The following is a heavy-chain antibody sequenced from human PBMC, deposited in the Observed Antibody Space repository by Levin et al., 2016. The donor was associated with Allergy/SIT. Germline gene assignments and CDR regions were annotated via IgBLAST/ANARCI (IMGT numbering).Heavy chain of an antibody. CDR2: SNAGNGNT. J-gene: IGHJ4*02. CDR3: ARGPRKGSGWYFSFDY. D-gene: IGHD6-19*01. Sequence: WVRQAPGQRLEWMGWSNAGNGNTKYSQEFQGRVTITRDTSASTAYMELSSLRSEDTAVYYCARGPRKGSGWYFSFDYWGQGTLVTVSS. V-gene: IGHV1-3*02.